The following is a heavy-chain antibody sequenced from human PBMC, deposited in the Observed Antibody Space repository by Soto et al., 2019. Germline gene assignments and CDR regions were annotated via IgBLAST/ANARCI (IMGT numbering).Heavy chain of an antibody. CDR3: ARGRYYGSEKSRGTGPSNWFDP. V-gene: IGHV4-34*01. Sequence: QVQLQQWGAGLLKPSETLSLTCAVYGGSFSGYYWSWIRQPPGKGLEWMGEINHSGSTNYNPSLKSRVTISVDTCKKQFSLKLSYVTAADTAVYYCARGRYYGSEKSRGTGPSNWFDPWGQGTLVTVSS. CDR1: GGSFSGYY. D-gene: IGHD3-10*01. CDR2: INHSGST. J-gene: IGHJ5*02.